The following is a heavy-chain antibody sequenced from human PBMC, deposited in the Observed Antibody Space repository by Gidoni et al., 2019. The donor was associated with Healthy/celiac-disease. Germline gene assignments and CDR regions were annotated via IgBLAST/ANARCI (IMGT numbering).Heavy chain of an antibody. CDR3: AREWDIAVADY. D-gene: IGHD6-19*01. Sequence: QVQLVESGGGVVQPGRSLRLSCAASGFTFSSYGMHWVRQATGKGLEWVAVIWYDGSNKYYADSVKGRFTISRDNSKNTLYLKMNSLRAEDTAVYYCAREWDIAVADYWGQGTLVTVSS. J-gene: IGHJ4*02. CDR2: IWYDGSNK. CDR1: GFTFSSYG. V-gene: IGHV3-33*01.